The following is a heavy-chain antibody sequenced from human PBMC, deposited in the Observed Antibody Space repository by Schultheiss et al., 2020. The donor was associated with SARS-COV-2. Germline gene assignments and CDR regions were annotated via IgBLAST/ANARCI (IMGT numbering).Heavy chain of an antibody. J-gene: IGHJ4*03. CDR1: GGSFSGYY. Sequence: SETLSLTCAVYGGSFSGYYWSWIRQPPGKGLEWIGYIYYSGSTNYNPSLKSRVTISVDTSKNQFSLKLSSVTAADTAVYYCARRDSNYFSYWGQGTTVTVSS. CDR3: ARRDSNYFSY. D-gene: IGHD4-11*01. CDR2: IYYSGST. V-gene: IGHV4-59*01.